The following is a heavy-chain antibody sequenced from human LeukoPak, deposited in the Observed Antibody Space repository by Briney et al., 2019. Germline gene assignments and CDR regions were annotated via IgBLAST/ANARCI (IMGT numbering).Heavy chain of an antibody. Sequence: GGSLRLSCAASGFTVSSNYMNWVRQAPGKGLEWVSVINSGGNAYYAASVKGRFTISRDNSKNMLNLQMNSLRADDTAVYYCARSQGGTMSLRHFDLWGRGTLVTVSS. D-gene: IGHD3-22*01. V-gene: IGHV3-53*01. CDR2: INSGGNA. CDR3: ARSQGGTMSLRHFDL. J-gene: IGHJ2*01. CDR1: GFTVSSNY.